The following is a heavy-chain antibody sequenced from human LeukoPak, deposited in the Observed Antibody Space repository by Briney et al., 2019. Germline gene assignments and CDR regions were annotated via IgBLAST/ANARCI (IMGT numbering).Heavy chain of an antibody. D-gene: IGHD3-9*01. J-gene: IGHJ1*01. CDR3: ARGGYDILTGYYILPGYFQH. CDR2: ISAYNGNT. CDR1: GYTFTSYG. Sequence: GASVKVSCKASGYTFTSYGISWVRQAPGQGLEWMGWISAYNGNTNYAQKLQGRVTMTTDTSTSTAYMELRSLRSDDTAVYYCARGGYDILTGYYILPGYFQHWGQGTLVTVSS. V-gene: IGHV1-18*01.